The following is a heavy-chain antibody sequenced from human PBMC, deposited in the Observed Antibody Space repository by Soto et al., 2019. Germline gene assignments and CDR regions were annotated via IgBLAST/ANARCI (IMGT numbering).Heavy chain of an antibody. V-gene: IGHV3-23*01. Sequence: GGSLRLSCAASGFTFSSYAMSWVRQAPGKGLEWVSAISGSGGSTYYADSVKGRFTISRDNSKNTLYLQMNSLGAEDTAVYYCAKDAVAGTLYYYYGMDVWRQGTTVTVSS. D-gene: IGHD6-19*01. CDR1: GFTFSSYA. CDR2: ISGSGGST. J-gene: IGHJ6*02. CDR3: AKDAVAGTLYYYYGMDV.